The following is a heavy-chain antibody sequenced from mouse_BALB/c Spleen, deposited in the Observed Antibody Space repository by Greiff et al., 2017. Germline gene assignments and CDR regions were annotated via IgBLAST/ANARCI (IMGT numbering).Heavy chain of an antibody. CDR3: ARQGYYGSLDY. Sequence: EVKLVESGGGLVQPGGSLKLSCAASGFTFSSYTMSWVRQTPEKRLEWVAYISNGGGSTYYPDTVKGRFTISRDNAKNTLYLQMSSLKSEDTAMYYCARQGYYGSLDYWGQGTTLTVSS. V-gene: IGHV5-12-2*01. CDR2: ISNGGGST. D-gene: IGHD1-1*01. J-gene: IGHJ2*01. CDR1: GFTFSSYT.